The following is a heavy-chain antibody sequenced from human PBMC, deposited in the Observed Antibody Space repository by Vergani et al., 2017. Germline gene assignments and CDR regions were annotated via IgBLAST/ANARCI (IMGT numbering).Heavy chain of an antibody. Sequence: QVQLQESGPGLVKPSQTLSLTCTVSGGSISSGSYYWSWIRQPAGKGLEWIGRIYTSGSTNYNPSLKSRVTISVDTSKNQFSLKLSSVTAADTAVYYCARGWHSGNYADYYFDYWGQGTLVTVSS. CDR2: IYTSGST. CDR3: ARGWHSGNYADYYFDY. V-gene: IGHV4-61*02. J-gene: IGHJ4*02. CDR1: GGSISSGSYY. D-gene: IGHD1-26*01.